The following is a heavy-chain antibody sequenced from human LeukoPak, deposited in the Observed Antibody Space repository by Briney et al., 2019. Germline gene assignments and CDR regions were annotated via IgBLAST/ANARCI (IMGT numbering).Heavy chain of an antibody. D-gene: IGHD3-3*01. CDR2: LYPGDSDT. J-gene: IGHJ4*02. CDR3: ARHRVLTNPNLPGQYYFDY. V-gene: IGHV5-51*01. CDR1: GYSFTSYW. Sequence: GESLKISCKGSGYSFTSYWIGWVRQMPGKGLEWMGILYPGDSDTRYSPPFQGQVTISADKSISTAYLQWSSLKASGTAMYYCARHRVLTNPNLPGQYYFDYWGQGTLVTVSS.